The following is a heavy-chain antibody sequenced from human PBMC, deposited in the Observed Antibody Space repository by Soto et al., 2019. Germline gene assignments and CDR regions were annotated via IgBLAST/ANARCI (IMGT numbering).Heavy chain of an antibody. Sequence: QVQLVQSGAEVKKPGASGKVSCKAPGYTFTTYDINWVRQATGQGLAWMGWMNPNSGNTGYAQKFQGRVTMTRNTSIKTAYMELSSLRSEDTAVYYCARVGIGAHWYQWFDPWGQGTLVTVSS. V-gene: IGHV1-8*01. CDR3: ARVGIGAHWYQWFDP. CDR2: MNPNSGNT. D-gene: IGHD6-13*01. J-gene: IGHJ5*02. CDR1: GYTFTTYD.